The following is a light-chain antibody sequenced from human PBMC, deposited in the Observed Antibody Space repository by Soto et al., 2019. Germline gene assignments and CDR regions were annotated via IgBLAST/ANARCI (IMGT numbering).Light chain of an antibody. J-gene: IGKJ1*01. CDR1: QSVSNF. CDR2: GAS. V-gene: IGKV3-15*01. Sequence: EKVMPQSPATLSMSPGERATLCCRASQSVSNFLAWYQQKPGQAPRLLIYGASTRATGVPARFSGSGSGTEFTLTISSLQSEDFAVYYCQQYSNWPSWTFGQGTKLEVK. CDR3: QQYSNWPSWT.